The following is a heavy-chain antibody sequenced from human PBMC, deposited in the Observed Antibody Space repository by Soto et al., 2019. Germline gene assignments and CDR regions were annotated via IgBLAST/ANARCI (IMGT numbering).Heavy chain of an antibody. V-gene: IGHV4-39*01. CDR1: GGSISSSSYY. CDR3: ARHTIAAAGTMEFDY. J-gene: IGHJ4*02. CDR2: IYYSGST. Sequence: SETLSLTCTVSGGSISSSSYYWGWIRQPPGKGLEWIGSIYYSGSTYYNPSLKSRVTISVDTSKNQFSLKLSSVTAADTAVYYCARHTIAAAGTMEFDYWGQGTLVTVS. D-gene: IGHD6-13*01.